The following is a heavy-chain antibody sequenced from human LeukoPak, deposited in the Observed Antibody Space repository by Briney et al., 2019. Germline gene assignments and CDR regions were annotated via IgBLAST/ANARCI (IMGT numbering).Heavy chain of an antibody. V-gene: IGHV4-59*01. D-gene: IGHD6-19*01. CDR3: ARPYTSGYRGAFNI. J-gene: IGHJ3*02. CDR1: GGSISSYY. Sequence: PSETLSLTCTVSGGSISSYYWSWIRQFPGKGLEWIGYIYYSGSTNYNPSLKSRVTISVDTSKNQFSLKLSSTTAADTAVYYCARPYTSGYRGAFNIWGQGTMVTVSS. CDR2: IYYSGST.